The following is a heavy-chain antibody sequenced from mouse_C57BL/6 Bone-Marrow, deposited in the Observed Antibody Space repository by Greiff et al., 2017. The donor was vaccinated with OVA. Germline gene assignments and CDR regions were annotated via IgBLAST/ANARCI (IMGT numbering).Heavy chain of an antibody. V-gene: IGHV2-2*01. CDR3: ARFPYDYDAYYAMDY. D-gene: IGHD2-4*01. Sequence: VKLEESGPGLVQPSQSLSITCTVSGFSLTSYGVHWVRQSPGKGLEWLGVIWSGGSTDYNAAFISSLSISKDNSKSQVFFKMNSLQADDTAIYYCARFPYDYDAYYAMDYWGQGTSVTVSS. CDR2: IWSGGST. J-gene: IGHJ4*01. CDR1: GFSLTSYG.